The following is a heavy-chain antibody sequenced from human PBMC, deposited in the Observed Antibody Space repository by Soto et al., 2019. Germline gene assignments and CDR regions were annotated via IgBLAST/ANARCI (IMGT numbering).Heavy chain of an antibody. CDR1: GFTFSSYE. CDR3: AREIERYGSGSLDTNPLPYYYYGMDV. Sequence: PGGSLRLSCAASGFTFSSYEMNWVRQAPGKGLEWVSYISSSGSTIYHADSVKGRFTISRDNAKNSLYLQMNSLRAEDTAVYYCAREIERYGSGSLDTNPLPYYYYGMDVWGQGTTVTVSS. V-gene: IGHV3-48*03. CDR2: ISSSGSTI. D-gene: IGHD3-10*01. J-gene: IGHJ6*02.